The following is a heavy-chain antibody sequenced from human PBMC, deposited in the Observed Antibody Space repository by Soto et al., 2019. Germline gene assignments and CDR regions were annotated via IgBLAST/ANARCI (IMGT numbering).Heavy chain of an antibody. J-gene: IGHJ5*02. CDR2: ISHSGLR. Sequence: SETLSLTCIVSRVSISSGYCTWIRQSPGNGLEWIGYISHSGLRHYRASLQSRLTMSVETSKTQFSLNLTSVTAADTAIYYCATSNTTCPGCYSWGQGTLVTVSS. CDR1: RVSISSGY. V-gene: IGHV4-59*13. D-gene: IGHD1-26*01. CDR3: ATSNTTCPGCYS.